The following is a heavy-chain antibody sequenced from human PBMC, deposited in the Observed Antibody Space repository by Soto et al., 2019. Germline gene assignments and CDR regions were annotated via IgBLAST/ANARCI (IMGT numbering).Heavy chain of an antibody. D-gene: IGHD6-19*01. CDR3: AREQSKSPGIPGAAFGPGWFDP. V-gene: IGHV4-31*03. J-gene: IGHJ5*02. CDR1: GGSISSGGYY. CDR2: IYYSGGT. Sequence: QVQLQESGPGLVKPSQTLSLTCTVSGGSISSGGYYWSWIRQHPGKGLEWIGYIYYSGGTYYNPSLTSRFTISVDTSKNQFSLQLSSVTAADTAVYYCAREQSKSPGIPGAAFGPGWFDPWGQGILVTVSS.